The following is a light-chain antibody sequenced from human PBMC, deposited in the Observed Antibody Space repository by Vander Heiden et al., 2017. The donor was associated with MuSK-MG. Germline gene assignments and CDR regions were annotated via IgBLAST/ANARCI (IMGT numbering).Light chain of an antibody. CDR1: QSISSTS. Sequence: EIVLTHSPGTLSLSAGERATLSCRASQSISSTSLAWYQQKPGQAPRLLIYGASSRATGIPDRFSGSGSGTDFALTLSRLEPEDSAVYYCQQYDSSPWTFGQGTKVEIK. V-gene: IGKV3-20*01. J-gene: IGKJ1*01. CDR2: GAS. CDR3: QQYDSSPWT.